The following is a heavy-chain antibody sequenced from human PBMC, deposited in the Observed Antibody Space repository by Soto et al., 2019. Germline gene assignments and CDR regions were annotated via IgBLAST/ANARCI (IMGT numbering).Heavy chain of an antibody. D-gene: IGHD2-15*01. J-gene: IGHJ3*02. CDR3: ARDVRIVVVVYAFDI. V-gene: IGHV1-18*01. CDR2: ISAYNGNT. CDR1: GYTFTSYG. Sequence: ASVKVSCKASGYTFTSYGISWVRQAPGQGLEWMGWISAYNGNTNYAQKLQGRVTMTTDTSTSTAYMELRSLRSDDTAVYYCARDVRIVVVVYAFDIWGQETMVTVSS.